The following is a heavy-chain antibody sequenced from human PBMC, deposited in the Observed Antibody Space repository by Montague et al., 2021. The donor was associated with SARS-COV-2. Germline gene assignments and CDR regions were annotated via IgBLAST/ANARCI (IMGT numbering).Heavy chain of an antibody. J-gene: IGHJ6*02. CDR1: GFTFSSYA. CDR2: ISYDGSNK. Sequence: SLRLSCAASGFTFSSYAMHWVRQAPGKGLVWVAVISYDGSNKYYADSVKGRFTNSRDNSKNTLYLQMNSLRDEDTAVYYCARVLGGYYGMDVWGQGTTVTVSS. CDR3: ARVLGGYYGMDV. V-gene: IGHV3-30-3*01. D-gene: IGHD2/OR15-2a*01.